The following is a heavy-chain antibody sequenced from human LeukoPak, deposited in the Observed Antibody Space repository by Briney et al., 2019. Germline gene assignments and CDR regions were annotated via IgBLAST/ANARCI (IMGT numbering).Heavy chain of an antibody. CDR2: ISSSSSYI. D-gene: IGHD2-15*01. CDR3: ARAAALIRDAFDI. J-gene: IGHJ3*02. V-gene: IGHV3-21*01. Sequence: GGSLRLSCAASGFTFSSYSMNWVRQAPGKGLEWVSSISSSSSYIYYADSVKGRFTISRDNAKNSLYLQMNRLRAEDTAVYYCARAAALIRDAFDIWGQGTMVTVSS. CDR1: GFTFSSYS.